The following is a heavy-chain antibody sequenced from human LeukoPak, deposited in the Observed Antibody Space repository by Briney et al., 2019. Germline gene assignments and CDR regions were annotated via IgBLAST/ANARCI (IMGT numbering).Heavy chain of an antibody. Sequence: GGSLRLSCAASGFTFSSYWMSWVRQAPGKGLEWVANIKQDGSEKYYVDSVKGRFTISRDNAKNSLYLRMNSLRAEDTAVYYCAREGGGNWFDPWGQGTLVTVSS. V-gene: IGHV3-7*03. CDR1: GFTFSSYW. CDR2: IKQDGSEK. J-gene: IGHJ5*02. CDR3: AREGGGNWFDP. D-gene: IGHD3-16*01.